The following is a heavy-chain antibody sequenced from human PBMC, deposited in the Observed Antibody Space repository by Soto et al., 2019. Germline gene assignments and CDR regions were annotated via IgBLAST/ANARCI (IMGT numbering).Heavy chain of an antibody. J-gene: IGHJ4*02. CDR3: ARGGDYYFDS. Sequence: SETLSLTCAVSGGSISSGGFSWSCIRQPPGKGLEWIGYIYHFGGTYYNPSLKSRVSISLDRSKNEFSLEVRSVTAADTAVYYCARGGDYYFDSWGQGTLVTVSS. D-gene: IGHD2-21*02. CDR2: IYHFGGT. V-gene: IGHV4-30-2*01. CDR1: GGSISSGGFS.